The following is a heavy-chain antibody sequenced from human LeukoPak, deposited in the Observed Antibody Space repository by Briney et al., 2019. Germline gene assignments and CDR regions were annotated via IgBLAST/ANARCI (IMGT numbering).Heavy chain of an antibody. CDR3: ARGETAVTSYLH. D-gene: IGHD4-17*01. J-gene: IGHJ4*02. Sequence: GGSLRLSCAASGFTFRSYSMNWVRQAPGKGLEWVSYISISSSTIYYADSVKGRFTISRDNAKNSLYLQMNSLRDEDTAVYYCARGETAVTSYLHWGQGTLVTVSS. V-gene: IGHV3-48*02. CDR2: ISISSSTI. CDR1: GFTFRSYS.